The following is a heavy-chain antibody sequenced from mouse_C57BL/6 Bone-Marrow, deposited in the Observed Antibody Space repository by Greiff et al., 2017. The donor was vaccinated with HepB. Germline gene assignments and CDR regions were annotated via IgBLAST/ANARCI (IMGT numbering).Heavy chain of an antibody. J-gene: IGHJ2*01. CDR1: GYTFTSYW. D-gene: IGHD1-1*01. CDR3: ARGVYYFHFDY. CDR2: IDPSDSET. Sequence: QVQLQQPGAELVKPGASVKVSCKASGYTFTSYWMHWVKQRPIQGLEWIGNIDPSDSETHYNQKFKDKATLTVDKSSSTAYMQLSSLTSEDSAVYYCARGVYYFHFDYWGQGTTLTVSS. V-gene: IGHV1-52*01.